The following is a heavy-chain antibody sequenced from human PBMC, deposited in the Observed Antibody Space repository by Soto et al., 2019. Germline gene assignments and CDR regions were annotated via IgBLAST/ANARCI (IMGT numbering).Heavy chain of an antibody. J-gene: IGHJ4*02. CDR1: GGTFSSYA. D-gene: IGHD2-2*01. Sequence: QVQLVQSGAEVKKPGSSVKVSCKASGGTFSSYAISWVRQAPGQGLEWMGGIIPIFGTANYAQKFQGRVTITADESTSTAYMELSSLRSEDTAVYYCASTRYGSGTSCLSQFDYWGQGTLVTVSS. CDR3: ASTRYGSGTSCLSQFDY. CDR2: IIPIFGTA. V-gene: IGHV1-69*01.